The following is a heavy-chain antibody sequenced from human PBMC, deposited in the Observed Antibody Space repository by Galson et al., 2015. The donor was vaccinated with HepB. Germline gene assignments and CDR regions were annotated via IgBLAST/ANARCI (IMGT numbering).Heavy chain of an antibody. CDR3: AKDPHTSGWSGGPGDY. Sequence: SLRLSCAASGFSIDWMDWVRQAPGKGLEWVAVISYDGINKYYADSVKGRFSISRDNSRNTVYLQMDTLRADDTAVYFCAKDPHTSGWSGGPGDYWGQGTLVTVSS. J-gene: IGHJ4*02. D-gene: IGHD6-19*01. V-gene: IGHV3-30*18. CDR1: GFSIDW. CDR2: ISYDGINK.